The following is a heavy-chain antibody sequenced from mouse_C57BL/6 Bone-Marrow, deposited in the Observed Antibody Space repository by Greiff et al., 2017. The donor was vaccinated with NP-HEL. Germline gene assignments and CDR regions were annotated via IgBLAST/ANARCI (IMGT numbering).Heavy chain of an antibody. Sequence: EVKLMESGGDLVKPGGSLKLSCAASGFTFSSYGMSWVRQTPDKRLEWVATISSGGSYTYYPDSVKGRFTISRDNAKNTLYLQMSSLKSEDTAMYYCARQDYYYGSSFDYWGQGTTLTVSS. CDR3: ARQDYYYGSSFDY. D-gene: IGHD1-1*01. V-gene: IGHV5-6*01. CDR2: ISSGGSYT. CDR1: GFTFSSYG. J-gene: IGHJ2*01.